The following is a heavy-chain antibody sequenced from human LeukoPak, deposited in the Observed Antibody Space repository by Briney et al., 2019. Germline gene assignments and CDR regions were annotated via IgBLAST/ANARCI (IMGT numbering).Heavy chain of an antibody. V-gene: IGHV3-7*03. CDR2: IKPDESDK. Sequence: GSLRLSCAASGFPFSGYWMSWVRQAPGKGLEWVANIKPDESDKAYVDSVKGRFTISRDNSKNTLYLQMNSLRAEDTAVYYCAKDRIAAHAGIKSNWFDPWGQGTLVTVSS. CDR3: AKDRIAAHAGIKSNWFDP. D-gene: IGHD6-13*01. J-gene: IGHJ5*02. CDR1: GFPFSGYW.